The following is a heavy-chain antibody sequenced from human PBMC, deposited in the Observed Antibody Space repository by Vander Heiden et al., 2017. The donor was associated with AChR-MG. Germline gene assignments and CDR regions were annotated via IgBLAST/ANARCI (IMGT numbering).Heavy chain of an antibody. CDR3: AKDLVRSGYYYGMDV. V-gene: IGHV3-23*01. Sequence: EVQLLESGGGLVQPGGSLRLSCAASGFTFSSYAMTWVRQAPGKGLEWVSDISASDGSTYYADSVKGRFTISRDNSKNTLYLQMNSLRAEDAAAYYCAKDLVRSGYYYGMDVWGQGTTVTVSS. CDR2: ISASDGST. CDR1: GFTFSSYA. D-gene: IGHD6-25*01. J-gene: IGHJ6*02.